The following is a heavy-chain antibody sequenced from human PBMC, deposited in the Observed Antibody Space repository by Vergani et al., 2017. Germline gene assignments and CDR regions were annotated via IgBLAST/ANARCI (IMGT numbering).Heavy chain of an antibody. CDR1: GGTFSSYT. V-gene: IGHV1-69*08. J-gene: IGHJ6*02. CDR3: ARDRGIRTYGLDV. D-gene: IGHD3-16*01. Sequence: QVQLVQSGAEVKKPGSSVKVSCKASGGTFSSYTVTWVRQAPGQGLEWMGRIIPILGIPNYAQKLQGRVTITADKSTNTAYMELSSLRSEDTAVYYCARDRGIRTYGLDVWGQGTTVTVSS. CDR2: IIPILGIP.